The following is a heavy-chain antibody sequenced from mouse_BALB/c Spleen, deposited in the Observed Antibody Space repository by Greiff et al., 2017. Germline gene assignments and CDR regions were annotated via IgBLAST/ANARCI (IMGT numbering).Heavy chain of an antibody. Sequence: EVQLVESGGGLVQPGGSMKLSCVASGFTFSSYWMSWVRQSPEKGLEWVAEIRLKSDNYATHYAESVKGKFTISRDDSKSRLYLQMNSLRAEDTGIYYCTGTMISWFAYWGQGTLVTVSA. CDR3: TGTMISWFAY. J-gene: IGHJ3*01. CDR2: IRLKSDNYAT. CDR1: GFTFSSYW. V-gene: IGHV6-6*02. D-gene: IGHD2-4*01.